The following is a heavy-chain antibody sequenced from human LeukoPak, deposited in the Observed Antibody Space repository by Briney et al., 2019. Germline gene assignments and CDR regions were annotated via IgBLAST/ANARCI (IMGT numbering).Heavy chain of an antibody. CDR2: INPNSGGT. CDR1: GYTFTVYY. Sequence: GASVKVSCKASGYTFTVYYMHWVRQAPGQGLEWMGWINPNSGGTSYAQKFQGRVTMTRDTSISTACMELSRLRSDDTAVYYCARGDHYGSVNYYAYDYWGQGTLVTVSS. J-gene: IGHJ4*02. CDR3: ARGDHYGSVNYYAYDY. D-gene: IGHD3-10*01. V-gene: IGHV1-2*02.